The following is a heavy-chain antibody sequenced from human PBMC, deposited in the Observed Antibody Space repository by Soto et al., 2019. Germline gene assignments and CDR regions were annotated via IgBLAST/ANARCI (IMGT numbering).Heavy chain of an antibody. CDR1: GFTFSSYA. V-gene: IGHV3-23*01. CDR3: AKGSDTDLWSGHFEF. D-gene: IGHD3-3*01. J-gene: IGHJ4*02. CDR2: LTGRGSST. Sequence: VGSLRLSGAASGFTFSSYATTWVRRAPGKGLEWVSSLTGRGSSTYYADSVKGRFTVSRDNFENTLYLQMSGLRVEDTAVYYCAKGSDTDLWSGHFEFGGQGTLVTVSS.